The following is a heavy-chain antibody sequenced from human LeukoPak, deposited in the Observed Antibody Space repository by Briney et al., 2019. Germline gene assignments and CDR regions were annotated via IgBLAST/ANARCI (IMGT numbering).Heavy chain of an antibody. CDR3: ARGTLGTCTGARCYPFDS. CDR1: GFTFSAHA. J-gene: IGHJ4*02. CDR2: ITDTTGNT. D-gene: IGHD2-8*02. V-gene: IGHV3-23*01. Sequence: GGSLRLSCGVSGFTFSAHAMNWVRQAPGKEMEWVSSITDTTGNTYVADSVKGRFTISRDNSRSTLYLQMTSLRTEDTAIYYCARGTLGTCTGARCYPFDSWGQGALVIVSS.